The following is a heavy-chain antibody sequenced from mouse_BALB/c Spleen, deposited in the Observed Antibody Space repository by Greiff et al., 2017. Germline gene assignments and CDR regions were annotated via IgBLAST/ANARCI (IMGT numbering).Heavy chain of an antibody. J-gene: IGHJ3*01. CDR2: ISYSGST. CDR1: GYSITSDYA. CDR3: ARENYGYDGFAY. D-gene: IGHD2-2*01. V-gene: IGHV3-2*02. Sequence: EVHLVESGPGLVKPSQSLSLTCTVTGYSITSDYAWNWIRQFPGNKLEWMGYISYSGSTSYNPSLKSRISITRDTSKNQFFLQLNSVTTEDTATYYCARENYGYDGFAYWGQGTLVTVSA.